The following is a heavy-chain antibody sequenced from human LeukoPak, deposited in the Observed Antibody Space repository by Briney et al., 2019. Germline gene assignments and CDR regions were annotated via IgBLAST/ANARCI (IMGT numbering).Heavy chain of an antibody. D-gene: IGHD1-26*01. Sequence: GASVKVSCKASGYTFTGYYMHWVRQAPGQGLEWMGWINPNSGGTNYAQKFQGRVTMTRDTSISTAYMELSRLRSDDTAVYYCARSRQQYSGSYDYWGQGTLVTVSS. CDR1: GYTFTGYY. J-gene: IGHJ4*02. CDR3: ARSRQQYSGSYDY. CDR2: INPNSGGT. V-gene: IGHV1-2*02.